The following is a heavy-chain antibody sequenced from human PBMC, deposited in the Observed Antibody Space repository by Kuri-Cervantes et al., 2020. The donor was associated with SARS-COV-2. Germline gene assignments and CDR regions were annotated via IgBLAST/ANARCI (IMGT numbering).Heavy chain of an antibody. V-gene: IGHV3-23*01. D-gene: IGHD6-13*01. CDR2: ISPSGAA. J-gene: IGHJ4*02. Sequence: GGSLRLXXGXSGFPXSHFAMSWVRQAPGKGLEWXSAISPSGAAYYADSXKGRFTXTRDNXKXTVSLEMTSLRVDDTAVXXCPKGFASSXDVGLSHWGQGSLVTVSS. CDR3: PKGFASSXDVGLSH. CDR1: GFPXSHFA.